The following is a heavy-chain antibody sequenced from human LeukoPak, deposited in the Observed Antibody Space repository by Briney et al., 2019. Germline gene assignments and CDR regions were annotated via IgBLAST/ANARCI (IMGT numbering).Heavy chain of an antibody. CDR3: ARWARSTLSSRAFDY. CDR1: SGSISGSSYF. J-gene: IGHJ4*02. Sequence: SETLSLTCTVSSGSISGSSYFWGWIRQPPGKGLEWIGSIYYSGSTYYNPSLKSRVTISVDTSKNQFSLKLSSVTAADTAVYYCARWARSTLSSRAFDYWGQGTLVTVSS. V-gene: IGHV4-39*01. D-gene: IGHD4-11*01. CDR2: IYYSGST.